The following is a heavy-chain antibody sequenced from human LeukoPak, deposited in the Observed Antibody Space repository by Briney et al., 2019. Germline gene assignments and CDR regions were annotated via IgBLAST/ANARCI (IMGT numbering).Heavy chain of an antibody. V-gene: IGHV1-18*01. Sequence: ASLNVSCTASGYTFTSYGISWVRQAPGQGLEWMGWISAYNGNTNYAQKLQGRVTMTTDTSTSPAYMELRSLRSDDTAVYYCARVYPRTRKYNWNAGGYFDYWGQGTLVTVSS. CDR1: GYTFTSYG. D-gene: IGHD1-1*01. J-gene: IGHJ4*02. CDR2: ISAYNGNT. CDR3: ARVYPRTRKYNWNAGGYFDY.